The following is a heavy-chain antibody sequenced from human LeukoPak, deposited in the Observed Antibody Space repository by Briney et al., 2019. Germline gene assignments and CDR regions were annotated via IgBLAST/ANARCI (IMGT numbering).Heavy chain of an antibody. V-gene: IGHV3-43*02. CDR1: GFTFDDYA. D-gene: IGHD2-15*01. CDR2: ISGDGGST. CDR3: AKGFSEELLTWFDP. J-gene: IGHJ5*02. Sequence: GSLRLSCAASGFTFDDYAMHWVRQAPGKGLEWVSLISGDGGSTYYADSVKGRFTISRDNAKNSLYLQMNSLRAEDMALYYCAKGFSEELLTWFDPWGQGTLVTVSS.